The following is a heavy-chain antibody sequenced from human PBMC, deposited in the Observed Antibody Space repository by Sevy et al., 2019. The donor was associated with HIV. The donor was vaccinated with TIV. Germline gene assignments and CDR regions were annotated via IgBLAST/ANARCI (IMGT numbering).Heavy chain of an antibody. J-gene: IGHJ6*02. V-gene: IGHV3-7*01. CDR2: INQDGSEE. CDR1: EFTFSSYW. Sequence: GGSLRLSCAASEFTFSSYWMTWVRQAPGQGLQSVANINQDGSEENYADSVKGRFTIFRDNAKKSLFLQMNSLRAEDTAVYHCARTGSYADTYFYYYAMDVWGQGTTVTVSS. CDR3: ARTGSYADTYFYYYAMDV. D-gene: IGHD3-16*01.